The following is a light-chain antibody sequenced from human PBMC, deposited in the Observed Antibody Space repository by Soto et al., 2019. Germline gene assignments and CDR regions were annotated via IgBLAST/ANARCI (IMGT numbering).Light chain of an antibody. Sequence: EIVLTQSPATLSLSPGERATLSCRASQSVGTYFAWYQQKPGQAPRLLIYDSSNRATGIPARFSGSGSGTAFTLTISSLEPEDFAVYSCQQRSDWPSTFGGGTKVEIK. CDR3: QQRSDWPST. CDR2: DSS. J-gene: IGKJ4*01. CDR1: QSVGTY. V-gene: IGKV3-11*01.